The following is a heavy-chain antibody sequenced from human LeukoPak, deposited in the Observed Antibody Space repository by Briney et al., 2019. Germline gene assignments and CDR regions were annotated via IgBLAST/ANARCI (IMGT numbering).Heavy chain of an antibody. Sequence: PSETLSLTCTVSGGSISSSSYYWGWIRQPPGKGLEWIGSIYYSGSTYYNPSHKSRVTKSVDTSKNQFSLKLSSVTAADTAVYYCARLNTRSYWFVYWGQGTLVTVSS. CDR2: IYYSGST. J-gene: IGHJ4*02. CDR3: ARLNTRSYWFVY. CDR1: GGSISSSSYY. D-gene: IGHD1-26*01. V-gene: IGHV4-39*01.